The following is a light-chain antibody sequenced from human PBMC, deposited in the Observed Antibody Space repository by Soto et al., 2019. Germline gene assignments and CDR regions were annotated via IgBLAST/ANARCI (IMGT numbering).Light chain of an antibody. CDR1: QSVSSY. CDR3: QHRSNWLT. CDR2: DAS. Sequence: IVFTHSPATMSLSPGERATLSCRASQSVSSYLAWYQQKPGQAPRLLIYDASNRATGIPARFSGSGSGTDFTLTISSLEPEDFAVYYCQHRSNWLTFGGGTKV. J-gene: IGKJ4*01. V-gene: IGKV3-11*01.